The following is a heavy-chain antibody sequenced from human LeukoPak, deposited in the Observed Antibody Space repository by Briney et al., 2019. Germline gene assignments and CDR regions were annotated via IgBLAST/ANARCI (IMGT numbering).Heavy chain of an antibody. D-gene: IGHD5-18*01. CDR2: INPSGGST. J-gene: IGHJ6*02. Sequence: ASVKVSCKASGYTFTSYYMHWVRQAPGQGLEWMGIINPSGGSTSYAQKFQGRVTMTGDTSTSTVYMELSSLRSEDTAVYYCARDLGGYSYGWRNYGMDVWGQGTTVTVSS. V-gene: IGHV1-46*01. CDR1: GYTFTSYY. CDR3: ARDLGGYSYGWRNYGMDV.